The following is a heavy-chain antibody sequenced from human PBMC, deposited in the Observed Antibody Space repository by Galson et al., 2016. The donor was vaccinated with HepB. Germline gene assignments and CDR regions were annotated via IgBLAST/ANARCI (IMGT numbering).Heavy chain of an antibody. CDR3: AKAMAGKDVFDI. CDR1: GFTFSSCA. Sequence: SLRLSCAASGFTFSSCALSWVRQAPGKGLEWVSTISGSGDGAHYADSVKGRFTISRDNSKNMLFLQMNSLRAEDTAVYYCAKAMAGKDVFDIWAKGQWSPSL. J-gene: IGHJ3*02. D-gene: IGHD2-8*01. CDR2: ISGSGDGA. V-gene: IGHV3-23*01.